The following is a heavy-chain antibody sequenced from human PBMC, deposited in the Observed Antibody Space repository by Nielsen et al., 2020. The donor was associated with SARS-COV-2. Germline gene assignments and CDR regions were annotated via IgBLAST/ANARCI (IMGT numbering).Heavy chain of an antibody. J-gene: IGHJ4*02. D-gene: IGHD2-2*01. CDR1: GFTFSSYG. CDR2: ISYDGSNK. CDR3: AKDLCSSTSCYPFDY. V-gene: IGHV3-30*18. Sequence: GESLKISCAASGFTFSSYGMHWVRQAPGKGLEWVAVISYDGSNKYYADSEKGRFTISRDNSKNTLYLQMNSLRAEDTAVYYCAKDLCSSTSCYPFDYWGQGTLVTVSS.